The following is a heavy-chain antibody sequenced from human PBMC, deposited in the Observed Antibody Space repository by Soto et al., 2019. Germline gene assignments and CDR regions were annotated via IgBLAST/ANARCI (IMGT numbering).Heavy chain of an antibody. V-gene: IGHV3-33*01. D-gene: IGHD1-26*01. CDR1: GFTFSSYA. J-gene: IGHJ5*02. Sequence: PGGSLRLSCAASGFTFSSYAMHWVRQAPGKGLEWVAVIWYDGSNKYYADSVKGRFTISRDNSKNTLYLQMNSLRAEDTAVYYCARPVGATMELWFDPWRQGTLLTVSS. CDR3: ARPVGATMELWFDP. CDR2: IWYDGSNK.